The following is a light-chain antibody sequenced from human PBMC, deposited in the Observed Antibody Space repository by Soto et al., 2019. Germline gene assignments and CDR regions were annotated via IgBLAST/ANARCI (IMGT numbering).Light chain of an antibody. CDR2: GAS. V-gene: IGKV3-11*01. CDR3: QQRHMWPIT. CDR1: QSAGNF. Sequence: EIVMTQSPATLSVSPGETASLSCRASQSAGNFLAWYQQKPGQAPRLLIHGASTRATGIPDRFSGSGSGTDFTLTISSLEPEDSAVYYCQQRHMWPITFGQGTRLEIK. J-gene: IGKJ5*01.